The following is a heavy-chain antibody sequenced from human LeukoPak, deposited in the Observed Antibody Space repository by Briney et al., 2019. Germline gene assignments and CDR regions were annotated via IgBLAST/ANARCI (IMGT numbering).Heavy chain of an antibody. J-gene: IGHJ4*02. CDR2: ISYDGSNK. D-gene: IGHD7-27*01. V-gene: IGHV3-30*04. Sequence: HAGGSLRLSCAASGFTFSSYAMHWVRQAPGKGLEWVAVISYDGSNKYYADSVKGRFTISRDNSKNTLYLQMNSLRTEDTAVYYCVRDGSSWGNFDYWGQGTLVSVSS. CDR3: VRDGSSWGNFDY. CDR1: GFTFSSYA.